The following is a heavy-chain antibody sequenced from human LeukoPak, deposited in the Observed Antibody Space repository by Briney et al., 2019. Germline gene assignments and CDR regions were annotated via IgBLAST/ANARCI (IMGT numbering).Heavy chain of an antibody. Sequence: ASVKVSCKASGYTFTSYGISWVRQAPGQGLEWMGWISAYNGNTNYAQKLQGRVSMTTDTSTRTAYMELRSLRSDDTAVYYCARVRSGNYYWDYWGQGTLVTVSS. D-gene: IGHD1-26*01. J-gene: IGHJ4*02. V-gene: IGHV1-18*01. CDR2: ISAYNGNT. CDR1: GYTFTSYG. CDR3: ARVRSGNYYWDY.